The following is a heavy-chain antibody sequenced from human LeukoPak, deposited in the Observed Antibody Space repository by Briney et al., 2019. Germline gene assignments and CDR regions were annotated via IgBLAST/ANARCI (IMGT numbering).Heavy chain of an antibody. CDR1: GFTFSSYS. J-gene: IGHJ4*02. CDR3: AREMGGYPFDY. V-gene: IGHV3-21*01. CDR2: ISSSSIYI. D-gene: IGHD5-12*01. Sequence: PGGSLRLSCAGSGFTFSSYSMNWVRQAPGKGLEWVSSISSSSIYIYYGDSVKGRFTISRDNAKNSLYLQMNSLRAEDTAVYYCAREMGGYPFDYWGQGTLVTVSS.